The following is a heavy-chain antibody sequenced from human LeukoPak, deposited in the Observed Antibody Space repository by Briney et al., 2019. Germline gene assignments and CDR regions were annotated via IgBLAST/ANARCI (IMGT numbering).Heavy chain of an antibody. V-gene: IGHV1-69*13. J-gene: IGHJ5*02. CDR2: IIPIFGTA. Sequence: SVKVSCKASGGTFSSYAISWVRQAPGQGLEWMGGIIPIFGTANYAQKFQGRVTITADESTSTAYMELSSLRSEDTAVYYCAREAPQDIVVVPAAMLNWFDPWGQGTLVTVPS. D-gene: IGHD2-2*01. CDR1: GGTFSSYA. CDR3: AREAPQDIVVVPAAMLNWFDP.